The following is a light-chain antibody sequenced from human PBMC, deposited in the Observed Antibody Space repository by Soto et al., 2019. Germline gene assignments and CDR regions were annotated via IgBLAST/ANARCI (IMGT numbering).Light chain of an antibody. J-gene: IGLJ2*01. V-gene: IGLV1-44*01. CDR2: SNN. CDR1: SSNIGSNT. CDR3: AAWDDSLNGPV. Sequence: QSALTQPPSASGTPGQRVTISCSGSSSNIGSNTVNWYQQLPGTAPKLLMYSNNQRPSGIPDRFSRSKSGTSASLAISGLQSEDEADYYCAAWDDSLNGPVFGGGTKVTVL.